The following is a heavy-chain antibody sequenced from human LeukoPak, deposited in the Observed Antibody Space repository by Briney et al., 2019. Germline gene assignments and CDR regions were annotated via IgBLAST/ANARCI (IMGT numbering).Heavy chain of an antibody. J-gene: IGHJ5*02. CDR2: IKQDGSEK. D-gene: IGHD6-13*01. CDR1: GFTFSSYA. Sequence: GGSLRLSCAASGFTFSSYAMSWVRQAPGKGLEWVANIKQDGSEKYYVDSVKGRFTISRDNAKNSLYLQMNSLRAEDTAVYYCLVHDWFDPWGQGTLVTVSS. V-gene: IGHV3-7*01. CDR3: LVHDWFDP.